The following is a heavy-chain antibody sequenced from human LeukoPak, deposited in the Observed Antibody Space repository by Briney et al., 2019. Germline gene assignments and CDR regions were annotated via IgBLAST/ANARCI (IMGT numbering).Heavy chain of an antibody. CDR3: ARDLQGADWAWYFDL. Sequence: GGSLGLSCAASGFTSSTYWMHWVRQAPGKGLIWVSRINGDGSSTSYADSVKGRFTVSRDNAKNTLYLQMNSLRAEDTAVYYCARDLQGADWAWYFDLWGRGTLVTVSS. V-gene: IGHV3-74*01. J-gene: IGHJ2*01. D-gene: IGHD2-21*02. CDR1: GFTSSTYW. CDR2: INGDGSST.